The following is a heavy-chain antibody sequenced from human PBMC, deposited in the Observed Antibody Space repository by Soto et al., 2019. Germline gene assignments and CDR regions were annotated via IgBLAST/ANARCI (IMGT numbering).Heavy chain of an antibody. CDR1: GGSISSYY. D-gene: IGHD2-2*01. V-gene: IGHV4-59*08. CDR3: ARNDTVVPDAIPY. J-gene: IGHJ4*02. Sequence: SETLSLTCTVSGGSISSYYWSWIRQPPGKGLEWIGYIYYSGSTNYNPSLKSRVTISVDTSKNQFSLKLSSATAADTAVYYCARNDTVVPDAIPYWGQGTLVTVSS. CDR2: IYYSGST.